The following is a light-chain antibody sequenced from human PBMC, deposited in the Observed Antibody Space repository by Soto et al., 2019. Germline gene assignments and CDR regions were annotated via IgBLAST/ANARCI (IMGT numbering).Light chain of an antibody. CDR2: DVS. J-gene: IGKJ1*01. Sequence: DIQMTQAPSTISASVGDRVTITCRASQSINAWLAWYQQKPGKAPKLLIYDVSTLDSGVPSRFSGSASGTEVTLTISSLESDDFATYYCQQYHRYSTFGQGTRVDIK. V-gene: IGKV1-5*01. CDR3: QQYHRYST. CDR1: QSINAW.